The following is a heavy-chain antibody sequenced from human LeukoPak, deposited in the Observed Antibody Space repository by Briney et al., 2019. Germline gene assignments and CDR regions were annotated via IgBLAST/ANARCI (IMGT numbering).Heavy chain of an antibody. D-gene: IGHD5-12*01. Sequence: SETLSLTCAVYGGSFSGYYWSWFRQPPGKGLEWIGEINHSGSTNYNPSLKSRVTISVDTSKNQFSLKLSSVTAADTAVYYCARGLMATQLDRWGQGTLVTVSS. V-gene: IGHV4-34*01. J-gene: IGHJ4*02. CDR3: ARGLMATQLDR. CDR2: INHSGST. CDR1: GGSFSGYY.